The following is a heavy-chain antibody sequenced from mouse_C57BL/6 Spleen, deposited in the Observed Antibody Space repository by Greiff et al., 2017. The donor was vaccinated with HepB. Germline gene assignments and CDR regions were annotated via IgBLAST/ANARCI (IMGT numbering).Heavy chain of an antibody. CDR2: ISSGSSTI. V-gene: IGHV5-17*01. CDR1: GFTFSDYG. CDR3: ARVHYCGSRPFDY. J-gene: IGHJ2*01. Sequence: EVHLVESGGGLVKPGGSLKLSCAASGFTFSDYGIHWVRQAPEKGLEWVAYISSGSSTIYYADTVKGRFTISRDNAKNTLFLQMTSLRSEDTAMYYCARVHYCGSRPFDYWGQGTTLTVSS. D-gene: IGHD1-1*01.